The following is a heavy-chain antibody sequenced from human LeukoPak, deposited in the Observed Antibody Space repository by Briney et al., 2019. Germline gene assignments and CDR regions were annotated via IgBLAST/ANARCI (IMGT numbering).Heavy chain of an antibody. CDR2: IIPIFGTA. Sequence: GASVKVSCKASGGTFSSYAISWVRQAPGQGLEWMGGIIPIFGTANYAQKFQGRVTITADESTSTAYMELSSLRSEDTAVYYCARDIRGGGSLSFDYWGQGTLVTVSS. V-gene: IGHV1-69*13. D-gene: IGHD1-26*01. CDR1: GGTFSSYA. J-gene: IGHJ4*02. CDR3: ARDIRGGGSLSFDY.